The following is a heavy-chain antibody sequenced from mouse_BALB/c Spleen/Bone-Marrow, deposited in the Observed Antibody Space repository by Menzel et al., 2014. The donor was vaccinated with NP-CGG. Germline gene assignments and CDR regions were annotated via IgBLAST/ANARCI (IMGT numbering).Heavy chain of an antibody. CDR1: GFSLTSYG. V-gene: IGHV2-9*02. D-gene: IGHD4-1*01. CDR2: IWAGGNT. J-gene: IGHJ3*01. Sequence: QVQLKDSGPGLVAPSQSLSITCTVSGFSLTSYGVHWVRQPPGKGLEWLGIIWAGGNTNYNSALMSRLSISKDNSKSXVFLKMNSLQTDDTAMYYCARELGGWFAYWGQGTLVTVSA. CDR3: ARELGGWFAY.